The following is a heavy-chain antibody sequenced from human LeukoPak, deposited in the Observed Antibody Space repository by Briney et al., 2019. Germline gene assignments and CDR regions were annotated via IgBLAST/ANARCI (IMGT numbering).Heavy chain of an antibody. CDR1: GFTFSGYW. J-gene: IGHJ6*03. V-gene: IGHV3-7*01. CDR2: IKQAGSEK. D-gene: IGHD2-15*01. CDR3: ASVAETPVAYSPRYYYYDMDV. Sequence: PGGSLRLSCAASGFTFSGYWMSWGREAPGQGVEWGANIKQAGSEKYYVDSVKGRFTISRDNAKNSLYQKMNRLRAEDPAVYYCASVAETPVAYSPRYYYYDMDVWGKGTTVTVSS.